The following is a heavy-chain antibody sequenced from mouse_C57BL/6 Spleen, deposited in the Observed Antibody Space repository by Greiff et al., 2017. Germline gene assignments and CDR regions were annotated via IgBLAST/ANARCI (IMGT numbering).Heavy chain of an antibody. CDR2: IYPSDSET. V-gene: IGHV1-61*01. Sequence: VQLQQPGAELVRPGSSVKLSCKASGYTFTSYWMDWVKQRPGQGLEWIGNIYPSDSETHYNQKFKDKATLTVDKSSSTAYMQLSSLTSEDSAVYYCAGGYYGSSYYWYFDVWGTGTTVTVSS. CDR1: GYTFTSYW. D-gene: IGHD1-1*01. J-gene: IGHJ1*03. CDR3: AGGYYGSSYYWYFDV.